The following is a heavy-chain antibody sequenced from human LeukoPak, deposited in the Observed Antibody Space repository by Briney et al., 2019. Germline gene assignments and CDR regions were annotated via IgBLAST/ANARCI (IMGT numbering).Heavy chain of an antibody. V-gene: IGHV4-38-2*02. J-gene: IGHJ4*02. CDR3: ARKSYYDSSGYFDY. Sequence: KPSETLSLTCTVSGYSISSGYYWGWIRQPPGKGLEWIGSIYHSGSTYYNPSLKSRVTISVDTSKNQFSLKLSSVTAADTAVYYCARKSYYDSSGYFDYWGQGTMVTVSS. D-gene: IGHD3-22*01. CDR2: IYHSGST. CDR1: GYSISSGYY.